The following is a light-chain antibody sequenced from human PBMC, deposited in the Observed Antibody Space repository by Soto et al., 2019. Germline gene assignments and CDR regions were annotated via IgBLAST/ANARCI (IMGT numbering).Light chain of an antibody. CDR3: QQYGNKPWT. V-gene: IGKV3-20*01. CDR1: QSVNNNY. J-gene: IGKJ1*01. CDR2: GSS. Sequence: EIVLTQSPGTLSLFPGGRATLSCRASQSVNNNYLAWYQQKPGQAPRLLLYGSSNRATGIPDRFSGSGSGTDFTLTISRLEHEDFAVFYCQQYGNKPWTFGKGTEVEVK.